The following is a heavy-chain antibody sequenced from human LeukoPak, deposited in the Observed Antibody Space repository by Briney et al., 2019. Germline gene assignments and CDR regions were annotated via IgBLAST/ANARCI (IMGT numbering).Heavy chain of an antibody. CDR3: ARITAPEKKMATISGPHYYYYGMDV. V-gene: IGHV7-4-1*02. CDR1: GYTFTSYA. J-gene: IGHJ6*02. Sequence: ASVKVSCKASGYTFTSYAMNWVRQAPGQGLEWMGWINTNTGNPTYAQGFTGRFVFSLDTSVSTAYLQISSLKAEDTAVYYCARITAPEKKMATISGPHYYYYGMDVWGQGTTVTVSS. D-gene: IGHD5-24*01. CDR2: INTNTGNP.